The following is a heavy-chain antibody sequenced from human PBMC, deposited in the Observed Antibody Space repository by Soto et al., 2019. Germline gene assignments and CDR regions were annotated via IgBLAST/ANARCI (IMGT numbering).Heavy chain of an antibody. Sequence: EVQLVESGGCLVQPGRSLRLSCAASGFTFDDYAMHWVRQAPGKGLEWVSGISWNSGSIGYADSVKGRFTISRDNAKNSLYLQMNSLRAEDTALYYCAKGVGSSIDYWGQGTLVTVSS. CDR2: ISWNSGSI. CDR3: AKGVGSSIDY. CDR1: GFTFDDYA. V-gene: IGHV3-9*01. J-gene: IGHJ4*02. D-gene: IGHD3-10*01.